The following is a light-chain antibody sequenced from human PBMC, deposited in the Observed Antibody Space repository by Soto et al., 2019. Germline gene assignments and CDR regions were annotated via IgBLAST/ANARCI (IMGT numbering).Light chain of an antibody. CDR1: QSVDNF. CDR2: ATS. CDR3: QHNYLTPPVT. J-gene: IGKJ1*01. Sequence: DIQMTQSPSSLSASVGDRVTITCRTSQSVDNFFNWYQQKPGKAPKLLIYATSTWQNGGPSRFSGSGSVTDFTLTISRLQPEDFATYYCQHNYLTPPVTFGQGTKVEI. V-gene: IGKV1-39*01.